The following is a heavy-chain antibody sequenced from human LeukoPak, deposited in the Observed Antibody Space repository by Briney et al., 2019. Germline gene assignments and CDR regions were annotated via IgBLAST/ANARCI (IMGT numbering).Heavy chain of an antibody. V-gene: IGHV5-51*01. J-gene: IGHJ5*02. CDR1: GYSFTNYW. Sequence: PGASLKVSCKGSGYSFTNYWIGWVRQQPGKGLEWMGIIYPGDSDTRYGPSFQGQVTISADKSGSTASLQWSSLKASDTAMYYCASTTYGSGNYLPESWGQGTPVTVSS. D-gene: IGHD3-10*01. CDR3: ASTTYGSGNYLPES. CDR2: IYPGDSDT.